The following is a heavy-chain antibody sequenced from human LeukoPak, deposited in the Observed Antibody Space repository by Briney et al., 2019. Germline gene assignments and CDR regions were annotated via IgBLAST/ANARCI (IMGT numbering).Heavy chain of an antibody. V-gene: IGHV1-18*01. CDR2: VSAHSGNT. Sequence: ASVKVSCKASGYTFASYGISRLRQAPGQGLEWVGWVSAHSGNTKYAERVQGRTSMTADTSTSTAYMELRSLRSDDTALYHCARVSCGYNCHYAMDVWGQGTTVTVSS. CDR3: ARVSCGYNCHYAMDV. J-gene: IGHJ6*02. CDR1: GYTFASYG. D-gene: IGHD5-24*01.